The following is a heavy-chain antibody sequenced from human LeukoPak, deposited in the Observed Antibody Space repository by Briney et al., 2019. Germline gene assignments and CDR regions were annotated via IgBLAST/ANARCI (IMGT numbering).Heavy chain of an antibody. Sequence: PSETLSLTCTVSGYSISSGYYWGWIRQPPGKGLEWIGSIYHSGSTYYNPSLKSRVTISVDTSKNQFSLKLSSVTAADTAVYYCAGASIMITFGGVIVPYYFDYWGQGTLVTVSS. J-gene: IGHJ4*02. CDR3: AGASIMITFGGVIVPYYFDY. CDR2: IYHSGST. V-gene: IGHV4-38-2*02. CDR1: GYSISSGYY. D-gene: IGHD3-16*02.